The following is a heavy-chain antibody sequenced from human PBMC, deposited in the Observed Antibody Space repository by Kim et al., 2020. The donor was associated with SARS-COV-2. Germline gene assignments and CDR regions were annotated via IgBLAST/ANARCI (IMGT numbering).Heavy chain of an antibody. CDR2: ISYDGSNK. CDR3: AKDGPWFGESPGAFDI. J-gene: IGHJ3*02. CDR1: GFTFSSYG. V-gene: IGHV3-30*18. Sequence: GGSLRRSCAASGFTFSSYGMHWVRQAPGKGLEWVAVISYDGSNKYYADSVKGRFTISRDNSKNTLYLQMNSLRAEDTAVYYCAKDGPWFGESPGAFDIWGQGTMVTVSS. D-gene: IGHD3-10*01.